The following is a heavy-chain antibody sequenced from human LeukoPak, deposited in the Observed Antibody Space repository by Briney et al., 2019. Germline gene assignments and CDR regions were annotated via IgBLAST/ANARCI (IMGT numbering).Heavy chain of an antibody. V-gene: IGHV3-48*01. CDR3: AKDSQPAAGPTEFDP. CDR2: ITSGGNTM. Sequence: PGGSLRLSCAASGFTFSTYSMDWVRQAPGKGLEWVSYITSGGNTMYYADSVKGRFTISRDNAKNSLYLQMNSLRAEDTAVYYCAKDSQPAAGPTEFDPWGQGTLVTVSS. J-gene: IGHJ5*02. CDR1: GFTFSTYS. D-gene: IGHD6-13*01.